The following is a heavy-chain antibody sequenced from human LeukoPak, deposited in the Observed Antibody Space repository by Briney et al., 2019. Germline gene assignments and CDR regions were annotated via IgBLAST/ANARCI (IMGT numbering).Heavy chain of an antibody. J-gene: IGHJ4*02. D-gene: IGHD2-21*02. CDR3: ARRSPVVVVTAIYNGYYFDY. CDR2: INHSGST. Sequence: PSETLSLTCAVYGESFSGYYWSWIRQPPGKGLEWIGEINHSGSTNYNPSLKSRVTISVDTSKNQFSLKLSSVTAADTAVYYCARRSPVVVVTAIYNGYYFDYWGQGTLVTVSS. V-gene: IGHV4-34*01. CDR1: GESFSGYY.